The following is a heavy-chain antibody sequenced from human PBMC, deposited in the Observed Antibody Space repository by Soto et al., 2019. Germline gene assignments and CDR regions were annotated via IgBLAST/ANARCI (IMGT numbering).Heavy chain of an antibody. CDR2: IXWGSNRI. D-gene: IGHD2-21*01. CDR1: GSTFEDYA. J-gene: IGHJ6*04. CDR3: TKDVTAGGADV. Sequence: EVQLVESGGGLVQPGGSLTLSCVASGSTFEDYAMHWVRQAPGKGLEWVAGIXWGSNRIDYADSVRGRFATSRDNAERSLYLQMNSLTGDDTAFYYCTKDVTAGGADVWGKGTMVTVSS. V-gene: IGHV3-9*01.